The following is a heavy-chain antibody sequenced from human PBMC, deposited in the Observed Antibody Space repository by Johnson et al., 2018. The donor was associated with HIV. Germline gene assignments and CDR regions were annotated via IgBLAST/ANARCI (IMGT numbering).Heavy chain of an antibody. Sequence: VQLVESGGGVVQPGRSLRLSCAASGFTFSSYGMHWVRQRPGKGLQWVSGINWNGGSTGYADSVKGRFTIYRDNAKNSLYLQMKSLRADDTALYYCARDNPYTTAMGMGGAFDIWGQGTMVTVSS. J-gene: IGHJ3*02. CDR2: INWNGGST. V-gene: IGHV3-20*04. CDR3: ARDNPYTTAMGMGGAFDI. D-gene: IGHD1-1*01. CDR1: GFTFSSYG.